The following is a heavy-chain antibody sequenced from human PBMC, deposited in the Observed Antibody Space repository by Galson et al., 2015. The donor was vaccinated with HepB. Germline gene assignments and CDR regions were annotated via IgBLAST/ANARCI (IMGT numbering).Heavy chain of an antibody. CDR2: INPSGGST. CDR3: ARRYYYGSGSRSWYFDY. J-gene: IGHJ4*02. V-gene: IGHV1-46*04. CDR1: GYTFTSYY. Sequence: SVKVSCKASGYTFTSYYMHWVRQAPGQGLEWMGIINPSGGSTSYAQKLQGRVTMTRDTSTSTVYMELSSLKASDTAMYYCARRYYYGSGSRSWYFDYWGQGTLVTVSS. D-gene: IGHD3-10*01.